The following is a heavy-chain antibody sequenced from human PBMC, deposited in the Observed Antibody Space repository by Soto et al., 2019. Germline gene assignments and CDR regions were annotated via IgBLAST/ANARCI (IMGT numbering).Heavy chain of an antibody. V-gene: IGHV4-59*01. CDR3: ARDQDFWSGYPSLYGMDV. J-gene: IGHJ6*02. Sequence: SETLSLTCTVSGGSISSYYWSWIRQPPGKGLEWIGYIYYSGSTNYNPSLKSRVTISVDTSKNQFSLKLSSVTAADTAVYYCARDQDFWSGYPSLYGMDVWGQGTTVTVSS. CDR2: IYYSGST. CDR1: GGSISSYY. D-gene: IGHD3-3*01.